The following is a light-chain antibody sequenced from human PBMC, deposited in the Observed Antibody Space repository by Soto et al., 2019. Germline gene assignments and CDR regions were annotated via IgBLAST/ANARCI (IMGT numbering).Light chain of an antibody. CDR3: SSYTTGSTYR. CDR1: GNDVGGYNF. CDR2: DVS. J-gene: IGLJ2*01. V-gene: IGLV2-14*03. Sequence: QSALTQPASVSGSHGQSITISCTGTGNDVGGYNFVSWFQHNPGKAPKLIIFDVSSRPSGVSDRFSGSKSGNTASLTISGLQAEDEADYYCSSYTTGSTYRFGGGTKVTGL.